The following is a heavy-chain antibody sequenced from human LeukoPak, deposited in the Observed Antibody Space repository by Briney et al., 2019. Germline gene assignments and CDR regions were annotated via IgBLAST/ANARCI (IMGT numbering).Heavy chain of an antibody. CDR2: IYYSGSS. CDR3: AAFNWNYYFDY. D-gene: IGHD1-7*01. J-gene: IGHJ4*02. Sequence: SQTLSLTCTVSGGSIGSGDYYWSWIRQPPGKGLEWIAYIYYSGSSYYNPSLKSRVTISVDTSKNQFSLKLTSVTAADTAVYYCAAFNWNYYFDYWGQGALVTVSS. V-gene: IGHV4-30-4*08. CDR1: GGSIGSGDYY.